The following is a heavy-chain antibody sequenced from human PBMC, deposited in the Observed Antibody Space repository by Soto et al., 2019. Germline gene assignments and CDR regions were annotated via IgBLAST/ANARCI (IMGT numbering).Heavy chain of an antibody. CDR2: IYCSGST. CDR1: GGSISSGGYY. Sequence: QVQLQESGPGLVKPSQTLSLTCTVSGGSISSGGYYWSWIRQHPGKGLEWIGYIYCSGSTYSNPSRKSRVTISVDTSKNQFSLKLSSVTAADTAVYYCAGGVGIAARRIDYWGQGTLVTVSS. V-gene: IGHV4-31*03. J-gene: IGHJ4*02. CDR3: AGGVGIAARRIDY. D-gene: IGHD6-6*01.